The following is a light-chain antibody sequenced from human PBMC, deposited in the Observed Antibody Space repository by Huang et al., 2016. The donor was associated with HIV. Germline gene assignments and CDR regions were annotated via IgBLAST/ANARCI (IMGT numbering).Light chain of an antibody. Sequence: DIVMTQSPVSLSVSPGEPASISCRSSQSLLHSDGYNYVDWYVQKPGQSPQVLVYLGSVRASGVPDRFSGSGSGTDFTLMSSRVESEDVGIYHCMQALQTLITFGQGTRLEMK. J-gene: IGKJ5*01. CDR3: MQALQTLIT. V-gene: IGKV2-28*01. CDR2: LGS. CDR1: QSLLHSDGYNY.